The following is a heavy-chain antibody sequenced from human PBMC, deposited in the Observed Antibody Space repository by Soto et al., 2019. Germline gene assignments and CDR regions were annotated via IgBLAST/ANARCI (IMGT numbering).Heavy chain of an antibody. J-gene: IGHJ6*02. Sequence: QVQLQASGPGLVKPSETLSLTCGVSGGSITTYYWTWIRQAPGKALEWIGYFYYSEGTNYNPSLKSRVTISEDTSKNQFSLTMTSVTSADTAVYYCARGTYCSAVSCYFGMDVWGQGTTVTVSS. CDR2: FYYSEGT. V-gene: IGHV4-59*01. CDR3: ARGTYCSAVSCYFGMDV. D-gene: IGHD2-15*01. CDR1: GGSITTYY.